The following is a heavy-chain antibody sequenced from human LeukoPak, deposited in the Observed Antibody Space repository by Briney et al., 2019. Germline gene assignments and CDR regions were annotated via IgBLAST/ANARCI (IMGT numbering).Heavy chain of an antibody. CDR2: IYYSGST. J-gene: IGHJ3*02. CDR3: ARSRGGSYYGDASDI. V-gene: IGHV4-30-4*01. Sequence: SQTLSLTCTVSGGSIRSGDYYWSWLRQPPGKGLEWIGYIYYSGSTYYKPSLKSRVSISLDTSKNQFSLKLSSVTAADTAVYYCARSRGGSYYGDASDIWGQGTMVTVSS. D-gene: IGHD1-26*01. CDR1: GGSIRSGDYY.